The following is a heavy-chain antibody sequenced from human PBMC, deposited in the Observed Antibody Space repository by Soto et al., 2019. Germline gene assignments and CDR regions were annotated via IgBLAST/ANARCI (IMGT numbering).Heavy chain of an antibody. CDR3: AADRSRSSRGSYYYYGMDV. CDR1: GFTFTSSA. V-gene: IGHV1-58*01. Sequence: ASVKVSCKASGFTFTSSAVQWVRQARGQRLEWIGWIVVGSGNTNYAQKFQERVIITRDMSTSTAYMGLRSLRSEDTAVYYGAADRSRSSRGSYYYYGMDVWGQGTTVTVSS. D-gene: IGHD6-13*01. CDR2: IVVGSGNT. J-gene: IGHJ6*02.